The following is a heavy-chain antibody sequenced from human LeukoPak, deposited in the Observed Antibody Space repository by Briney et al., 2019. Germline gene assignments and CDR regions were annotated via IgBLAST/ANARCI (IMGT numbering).Heavy chain of an antibody. V-gene: IGHV4-39*07. CDR1: GGSISSSSYY. Sequence: SETLSLTCTVSGGSISSSSYYWGWIRQPPGKGLEWIGSIYYSGSTYYNPSLKSRVTISVDTSKNQFSLKLSSVTAADTAVYYCARSQLITMVRGVKGSYYFDYWGQGTLVTVSS. J-gene: IGHJ4*02. CDR2: IYYSGST. D-gene: IGHD3-10*01. CDR3: ARSQLITMVRGVKGSYYFDY.